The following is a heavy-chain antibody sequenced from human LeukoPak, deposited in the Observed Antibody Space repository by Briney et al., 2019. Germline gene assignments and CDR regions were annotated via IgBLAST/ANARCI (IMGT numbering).Heavy chain of an antibody. CDR3: ARVVYCSGGSCHRYFDY. Sequence: SETLSLTCTVSGGSISSSSYYWGWIRQPPGKGLEWIGSIYYSGSTYYNPSLKSRVTISVDTSKNQFSLKLSSVTAADTAVYYCARVVYCSGGSCHRYFDYWGQGTLVTVSS. CDR2: IYYSGST. D-gene: IGHD2-15*01. V-gene: IGHV4-39*07. J-gene: IGHJ4*02. CDR1: GGSISSSSYY.